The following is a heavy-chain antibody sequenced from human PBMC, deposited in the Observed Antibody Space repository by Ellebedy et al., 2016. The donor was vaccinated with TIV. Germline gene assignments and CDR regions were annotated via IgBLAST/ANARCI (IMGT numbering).Heavy chain of an antibody. V-gene: IGHV3-21*01. CDR2: ISSSSSYI. CDR1: GFTFSSYS. Sequence: GRSLRLSXAASGFTFSSYSMNWVRQAPRKGLEWVSSISSSSSYIYYADSVKGRFTISRDNAKNSLYLQMNSLRAEDTAVYYCARDSDYGDYRDPLDNWGQGTLVTVSS. CDR3: ARDSDYGDYRDPLDN. J-gene: IGHJ4*02. D-gene: IGHD4-17*01.